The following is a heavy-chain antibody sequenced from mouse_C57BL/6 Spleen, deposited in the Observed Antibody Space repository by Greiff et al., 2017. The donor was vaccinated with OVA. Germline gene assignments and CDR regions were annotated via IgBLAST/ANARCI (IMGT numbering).Heavy chain of an antibody. CDR3: ARSIGPDAMDY. J-gene: IGHJ4*01. CDR1: GYAFSSSW. CDR2: IYPGDGDT. Sequence: QVQLKQSGPELVKPGASVKISCKASGYAFSSSWMNWVKQRPGKGLEWIGRIYPGDGDTNYNGKFKGKATLTADKSSSTAYMQLSSLTSEDSAVYFCARSIGPDAMDYWGQGTSVTVSS. V-gene: IGHV1-82*01.